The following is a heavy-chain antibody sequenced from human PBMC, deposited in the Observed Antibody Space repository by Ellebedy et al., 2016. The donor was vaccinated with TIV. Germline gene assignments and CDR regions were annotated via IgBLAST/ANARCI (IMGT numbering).Heavy chain of an antibody. CDR3: ARRASYGDYAVQVNPWFDP. V-gene: IGHV3-7*01. Sequence: GGSLRLSCAASGFNFRSYWMTWVRQAPGKGLEWVAKIRQEGDEIYYVESVKGRFTISRDNAKNSLFLQMNSLRVEETAVYYCARRASYGDYAVQVNPWFDPWGQGTLVTGSS. J-gene: IGHJ5*02. CDR2: IRQEGDEI. CDR1: GFNFRSYW. D-gene: IGHD4-17*01.